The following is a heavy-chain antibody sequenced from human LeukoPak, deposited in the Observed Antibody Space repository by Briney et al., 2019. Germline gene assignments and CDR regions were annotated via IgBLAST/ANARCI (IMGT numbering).Heavy chain of an antibody. D-gene: IGHD6-13*01. J-gene: IGHJ4*02. V-gene: IGHV3-23*01. CDR2: ISGSGGST. CDR3: AKDVYSSSWYHDY. CDR1: GFTFSSYA. Sequence: GGSLRLSCEASGFTFSSYAMSWVRQAPGKGLEWVSAISGSGGSTYYADSVKGRFTISRDNSKNTLYLQMNSLRAEDTAVYYCAKDVYSSSWYHDYWAREPWSPSPQ.